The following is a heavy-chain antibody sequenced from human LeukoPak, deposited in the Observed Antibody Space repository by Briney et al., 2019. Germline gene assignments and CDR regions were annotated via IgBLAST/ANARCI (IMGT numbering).Heavy chain of an antibody. CDR2: IYWDNDK. Sequence: SGPTLVNPTQTHTLTCTFSGFSLITSGVGVGWIRQSPGKALEWVAIIYWDNDKRYSPYLRNRLTIAKDTSNNQVVLVMTNMDPVDTATYFCAHIMITYGGVLRDDAFDVWGPGTVVTVST. CDR3: AHIMITYGGVLRDDAFDV. CDR1: GFSLITSGVG. D-gene: IGHD3-16*01. J-gene: IGHJ3*01. V-gene: IGHV2-5*02.